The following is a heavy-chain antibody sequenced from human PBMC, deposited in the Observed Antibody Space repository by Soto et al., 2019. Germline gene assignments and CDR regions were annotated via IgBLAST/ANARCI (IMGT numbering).Heavy chain of an antibody. D-gene: IGHD3-9*01. Sequence: PXESLMISCKGSGYSFTSYWIGWVRQMPGKGLEWMGIIYPGDSDTRYSPSFQGQVTISADKSISTAYLQWSSLKASDTAMYYCARLVYDILTGYYNPYYYGMDVWGHETKVTV. CDR2: IYPGDSDT. CDR3: ARLVYDILTGYYNPYYYGMDV. V-gene: IGHV5-51*01. J-gene: IGHJ6*01. CDR1: GYSFTSYW.